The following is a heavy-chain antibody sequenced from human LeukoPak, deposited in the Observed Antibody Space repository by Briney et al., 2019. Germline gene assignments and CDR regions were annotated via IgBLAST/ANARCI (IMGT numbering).Heavy chain of an antibody. CDR2: ISYDGSNK. CDR3: ARGYCSSTSCYTSDY. Sequence: GGSLRLSCAASGFTFSSYAMHWVRQAPGKGLGWVAVISYDGSNKYYADSVKGRFTISRDNSKNTLYLQMNSLRAEDTAVYYCARGYCSSTSCYTSDYWGQGTLVTVSS. J-gene: IGHJ4*02. V-gene: IGHV3-30-3*01. CDR1: GFTFSSYA. D-gene: IGHD2-2*02.